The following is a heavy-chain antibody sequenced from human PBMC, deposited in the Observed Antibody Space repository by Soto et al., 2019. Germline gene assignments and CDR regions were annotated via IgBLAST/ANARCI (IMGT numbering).Heavy chain of an antibody. D-gene: IGHD6-6*01. CDR2: IYHSGST. CDR1: GGSISSGDYY. V-gene: IGHV4-30-4*01. Sequence: SETLSLTCTVSGGSISSGDYYWSWIRQPPGKGLEWIGYIYHSGSTYYNPSLKSRVTISVDTSKNQFSLKLSSVTAADTAVYYCARERPDGARLAPWGQGTLVTVSS. J-gene: IGHJ5*02. CDR3: ARERPDGARLAP.